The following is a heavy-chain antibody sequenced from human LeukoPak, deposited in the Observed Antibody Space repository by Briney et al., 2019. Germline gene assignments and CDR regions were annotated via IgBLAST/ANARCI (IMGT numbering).Heavy chain of an antibody. CDR2: INHSGST. V-gene: IGHV4-34*01. CDR3: ARSTPKNQI. J-gene: IGHJ3*02. CDR1: GGSFSGYY. Sequence: SETLSLTCAVYGGSFSGYYWSWIRQPPGKGLEWTGEINHSGSTNYNPSLKSRVTISVDTSKNQFSLKLSSVTAADTAVYYCARSTPKNQIWGQGTMDTVSS.